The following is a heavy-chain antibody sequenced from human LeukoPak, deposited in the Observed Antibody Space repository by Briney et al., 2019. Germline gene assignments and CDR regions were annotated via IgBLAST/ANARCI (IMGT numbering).Heavy chain of an antibody. CDR3: ARASLGYRSSTSCYTSEDY. CDR2: ISSSGSTI. V-gene: IGHV3-11*04. Sequence: GGSLRLSCAASGFTFSDYYMSWIRQAPGKGLEWVSYISSSGSTIYYADSVKGRFTISRDNAKNSLYLQMNSPRAEDTAVYYCARASLGYRSSTSCYTSEDYWGQGTLVTVSS. J-gene: IGHJ4*02. D-gene: IGHD2-2*02. CDR1: GFTFSDYY.